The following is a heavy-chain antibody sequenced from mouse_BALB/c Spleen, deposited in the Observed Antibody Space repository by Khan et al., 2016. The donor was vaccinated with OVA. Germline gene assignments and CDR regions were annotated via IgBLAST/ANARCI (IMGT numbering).Heavy chain of an antibody. CDR1: GYTFSDYN. V-gene: IGHV1-76*01. Sequence: QVQLQQSGAELARPGTSVKLSCKASGYTFSDYNITWVKQRTGQGLEWIGEIYPGSGNTYYTETFKGQATLTADKSSSTAYLQLSSLTSEDSAVYMCDREWGGCFDYWGQGTLVTVSA. J-gene: IGHJ3*01. CDR2: IYPGSGNT. CDR3: DREWGGCFDY.